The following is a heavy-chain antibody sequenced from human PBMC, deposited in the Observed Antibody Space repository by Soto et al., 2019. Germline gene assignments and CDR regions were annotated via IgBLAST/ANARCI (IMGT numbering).Heavy chain of an antibody. V-gene: IGHV1-69*01. D-gene: IGHD2-2*01. J-gene: IGHJ5*02. Sequence: QVQLVQSGAEVKTPGSSVEVSCKASGGIFSSFSITWVRQVPGHGLEWMGGIIPMTGTPNYAEKFQGRLTLTADASTRTAYLVLSSLKSEDTAVYYCARGPILPGATSWLDPWGQGPVVIVSS. CDR1: GGIFSSFS. CDR3: ARGPILPGATSWLDP. CDR2: IIPMTGTP.